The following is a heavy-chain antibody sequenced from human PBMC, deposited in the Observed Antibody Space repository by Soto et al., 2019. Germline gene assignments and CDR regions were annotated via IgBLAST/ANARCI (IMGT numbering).Heavy chain of an antibody. Sequence: GGSLRLSCAASGFTFSSYAMHWVRQAPGKGLEYVSVISINGGSTHYADSVKGRFTISRDNSRNTQYLQMSSLRADDTAVYYCVKGEFYYDSSAYYPFDSWGQGTLVTVSS. J-gene: IGHJ4*02. D-gene: IGHD3-22*01. CDR1: GFTFSSYA. CDR2: ISINGGST. V-gene: IGHV3-64D*06. CDR3: VKGEFYYDSSAYYPFDS.